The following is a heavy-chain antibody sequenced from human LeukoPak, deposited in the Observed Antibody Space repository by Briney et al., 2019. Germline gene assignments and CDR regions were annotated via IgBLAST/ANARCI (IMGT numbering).Heavy chain of an antibody. CDR3: AELGITMIGGV. CDR1: GFTFSSYS. D-gene: IGHD3-10*02. Sequence: GGSLRLSCAASGFTFSSYSMNWVRQAPGKGLEWVATIRQDGSQKYYVDSVKGRFTISRDNAKNSLYLQMNSLRAEDTAVYYCAELGITMIGGVWGKGTTVTISS. J-gene: IGHJ6*04. CDR2: IRQDGSQK. V-gene: IGHV3-7*01.